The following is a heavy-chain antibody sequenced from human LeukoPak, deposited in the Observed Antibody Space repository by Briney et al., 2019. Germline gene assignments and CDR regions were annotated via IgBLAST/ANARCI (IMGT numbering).Heavy chain of an antibody. J-gene: IGHJ6*03. Sequence: SQTLSLTCTVSGGSISSGSYYWSWIRQPAGKGLEWIGRIYTSGSTNYNPSLKSRVTISVDTSKNQFSLKLSSVTAADTAVCYCARSPTVFGVVYMDVWGKGTTVTVSS. CDR1: GGSISSGSYY. D-gene: IGHD3-3*01. CDR2: IYTSGST. CDR3: ARSPTVFGVVYMDV. V-gene: IGHV4-61*02.